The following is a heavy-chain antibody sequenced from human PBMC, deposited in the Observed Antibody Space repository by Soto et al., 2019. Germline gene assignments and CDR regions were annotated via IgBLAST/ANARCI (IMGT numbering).Heavy chain of an antibody. CDR3: ARSSTSANYFDY. J-gene: IGHJ4*02. V-gene: IGHV4-31*03. D-gene: IGHD2-2*01. CDR1: GGSISSGGYY. Sequence: QVQLQEWGSGLVKPSQTLSLTCTVSGGSISSGGYYWSWIRLHPGKGLEWIGYIYYSGSTYYNPSLKSRVTISVDTSKNQFSLKLNSVTAADTAVYYCARSSTSANYFDYWGQGTLVTVSS. CDR2: IYYSGST.